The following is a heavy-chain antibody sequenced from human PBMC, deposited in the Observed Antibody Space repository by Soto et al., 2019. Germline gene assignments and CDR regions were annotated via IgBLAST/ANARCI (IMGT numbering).Heavy chain of an antibody. D-gene: IGHD2-2*01. CDR3: ARDLDAATSTSYHGYYYYGMDV. J-gene: IGHJ6*02. Sequence: QVQLVQSGAEVKKPGSSVKVSCKASGGTFSSYAISWVRQAPGQGLEWMGGIIPIFGTANYAQKFQGRVTITADESTSTAYMELSSLRSEDTAVYYCARDLDAATSTSYHGYYYYGMDVWGQGTTVTVSS. CDR1: GGTFSSYA. CDR2: IIPIFGTA. V-gene: IGHV1-69*12.